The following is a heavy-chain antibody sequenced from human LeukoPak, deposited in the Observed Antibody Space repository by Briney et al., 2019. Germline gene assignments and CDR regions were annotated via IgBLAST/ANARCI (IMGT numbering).Heavy chain of an antibody. Sequence: ASVKVSCKASGYTFTSYDINWVRQATGQGLEWMGWMNPNSGNTGYAQKFQGRVTMTRNTSISTAYMELSSLRAEDTAVYYCAKSLQWLVREVVYWGQGTLVTVSS. V-gene: IGHV1-8*01. CDR2: MNPNSGNT. J-gene: IGHJ4*02. D-gene: IGHD6-19*01. CDR3: AKSLQWLVREVVY. CDR1: GYTFTSYD.